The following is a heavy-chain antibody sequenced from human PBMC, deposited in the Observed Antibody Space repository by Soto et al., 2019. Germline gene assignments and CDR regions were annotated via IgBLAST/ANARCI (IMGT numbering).Heavy chain of an antibody. J-gene: IGHJ6*02. D-gene: IGHD6-13*01. V-gene: IGHV4-59*01. CDR1: GGSISSYY. CDR2: IYYSGST. Sequence: SETLSLTCTVSGGSISSYYWSWIRQPPGKGLEWIGYIYYSGSTNYNPSLKSRVTISVDTSKNQFSLKLSSVTAADTAVYYCARDRAAAGTPYGMDVWGQGTTVTVSS. CDR3: ARDRAAAGTPYGMDV.